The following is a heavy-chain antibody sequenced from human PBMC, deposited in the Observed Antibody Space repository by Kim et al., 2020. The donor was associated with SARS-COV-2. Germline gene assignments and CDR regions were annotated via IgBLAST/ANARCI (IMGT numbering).Heavy chain of an antibody. CDR3: ARERYFDWLLYEGDYYGMDV. D-gene: IGHD3-9*01. J-gene: IGHJ6*02. Sequence: GGSLRLSCAASGFTFSSYGMHWVRQAPGKGLEWVAVIWYDGSNKYYADSVKGRFTISRDNSKNTLYLQMNSLRAEDTAVYYCARERYFDWLLYEGDYYGMDVWGQGTPVTVSS. CDR1: GFTFSSYG. V-gene: IGHV3-33*01. CDR2: IWYDGSNK.